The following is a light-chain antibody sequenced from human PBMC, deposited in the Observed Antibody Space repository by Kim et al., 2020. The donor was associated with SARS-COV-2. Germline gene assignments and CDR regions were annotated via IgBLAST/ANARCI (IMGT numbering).Light chain of an antibody. V-gene: IGKV3-20*01. CDR3: QQYGSLPAT. CDR1: QSVSGK. CDR2: GAS. J-gene: IGKJ1*01. Sequence: LSPGERATLSCRASQSVSGKLAWYQQKPGQAPRLLIYGASNMVTGIPDRFSGSASGTDFTLTISRLEPEDFAVYHCQQYGSLPATFGQGTKVDIK.